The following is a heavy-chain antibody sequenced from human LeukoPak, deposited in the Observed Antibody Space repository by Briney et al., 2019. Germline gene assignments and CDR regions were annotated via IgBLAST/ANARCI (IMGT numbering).Heavy chain of an antibody. CDR2: ISSSSSYI. Sequence: GGSLRLSCAASGFTFSSYTMNWVRQAPGKGLEWVSSISSSSSYISYADSVKGRFTISRDNAKNSLSLQVNSLRAEDTAVYYCAREGIVLMAYHFDYWGQGTLVTVSS. CDR1: GFTFSSYT. J-gene: IGHJ4*02. D-gene: IGHD2-8*01. V-gene: IGHV3-21*01. CDR3: AREGIVLMAYHFDY.